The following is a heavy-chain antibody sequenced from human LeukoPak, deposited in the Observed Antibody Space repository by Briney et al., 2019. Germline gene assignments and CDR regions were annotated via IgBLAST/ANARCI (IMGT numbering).Heavy chain of an antibody. V-gene: IGHV1-69*13. CDR1: GGTFSSYA. D-gene: IGHD4-11*01. Sequence: SVKVSCKASGGTFSSYAISWVRQAPGQGLEWMGGIIPIFGTANYAQKFQGRVTITADESTSTAYMELSSLRSEDTAVYYCARVEDYSNYFDYWGQGTLVTVSS. J-gene: IGHJ4*02. CDR2: IIPIFGTA. CDR3: ARVEDYSNYFDY.